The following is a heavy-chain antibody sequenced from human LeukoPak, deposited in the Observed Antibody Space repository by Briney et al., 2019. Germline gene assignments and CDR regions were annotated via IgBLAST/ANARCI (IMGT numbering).Heavy chain of an antibody. Sequence: PGRSLRLSCAASGFTFSSYGMHWVRQAPGKGLEWVAVISYDGSNKYYADSVKGRFTISRDNSKNTLYLQMNSLRAEDTAVYYCARPRSGWWDFDYWGQGTLVTVSS. CDR3: ARPRSGWWDFDY. CDR2: ISYDGSNK. J-gene: IGHJ4*02. V-gene: IGHV3-30*03. D-gene: IGHD6-19*01. CDR1: GFTFSSYG.